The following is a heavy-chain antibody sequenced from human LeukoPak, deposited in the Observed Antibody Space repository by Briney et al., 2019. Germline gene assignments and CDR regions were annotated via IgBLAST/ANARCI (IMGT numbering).Heavy chain of an antibody. J-gene: IGHJ6*03. CDR2: IYYSGST. Sequence: PSETLSLTCTVSGGSISSYYWSWIRQPPGKGLEWIGYIYYSGSTNYNPSLKSRVTISVDTSKNQFSLKLSSVTAADTAVYYCARAGSGVLAGYYYYYMDVWGKGTTVTISS. CDR3: ARAGSGVLAGYYYYYMDV. D-gene: IGHD3-10*01. CDR1: GGSISSYY. V-gene: IGHV4-59*01.